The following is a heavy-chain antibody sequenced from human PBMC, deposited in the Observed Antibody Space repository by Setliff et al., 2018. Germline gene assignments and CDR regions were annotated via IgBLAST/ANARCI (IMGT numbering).Heavy chain of an antibody. Sequence: SETLSLTCTVSGYSISSGYYWGWSRQPPGRGLEWIGSIYHSGSTYYHPSLKSRVTISVDTSKNQFSLKMSSVTAADTAVYYCARAVLVVDAEDYWGQGTLVTVSS. CDR3: ARAVLVVDAEDY. D-gene: IGHD2-8*02. CDR2: IYHSGST. CDR1: GYSISSGYY. V-gene: IGHV4-38-2*02. J-gene: IGHJ4*02.